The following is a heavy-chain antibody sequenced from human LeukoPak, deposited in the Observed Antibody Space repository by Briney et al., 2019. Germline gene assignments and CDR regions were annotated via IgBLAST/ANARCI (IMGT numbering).Heavy chain of an antibody. CDR2: IDGEGSVT. CDR1: GFTFSTYW. J-gene: IGHJ4*02. CDR3: TTGGSYFFDY. V-gene: IGHV3-74*01. Sequence: GGSLRLSCAASGFTFSTYWMHWGGQAPGKGLGWVSRIDGEGSVTKYTDSVKGRFTISRDNAKNTVYLQMNSLRAEDTAVYYCTTGGSYFFDYWGQGTLVTVSS. D-gene: IGHD1-1*01.